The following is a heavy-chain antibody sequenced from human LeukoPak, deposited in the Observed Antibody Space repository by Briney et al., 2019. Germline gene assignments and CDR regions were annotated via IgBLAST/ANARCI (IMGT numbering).Heavy chain of an antibody. Sequence: GGSLRLSCAASGFAFSSYEMNWVRQAPGKGLEWVSYIRSTSNTIYYADSVKGRFTISRDNAKNSLYLQMNSLRAEDTAVYYCARLETTPYYFDYWGQGTLVTVSS. J-gene: IGHJ4*02. D-gene: IGHD1-1*01. CDR2: IRSTSNTI. CDR3: ARLETTPYYFDY. CDR1: GFAFSSYE. V-gene: IGHV3-48*03.